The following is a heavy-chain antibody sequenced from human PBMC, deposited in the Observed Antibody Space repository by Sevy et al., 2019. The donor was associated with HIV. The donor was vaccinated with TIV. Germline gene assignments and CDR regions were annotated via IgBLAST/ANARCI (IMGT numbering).Heavy chain of an antibody. CDR2: IKQDAGQK. Sequence: GSLRLSCAASGFTFSKYWMGWVRQATGKGLEWVANIKQDAGQKYNVDSVKGRFTTSRVNAKNSLYLQMNSLRAEDTAVYFCARDDGNYYFHYWGQGTLVTVSS. J-gene: IGHJ4*02. V-gene: IGHV3-7*01. CDR3: ARDDGNYYFHY. CDR1: GFTFSKYW. D-gene: IGHD1-7*01.